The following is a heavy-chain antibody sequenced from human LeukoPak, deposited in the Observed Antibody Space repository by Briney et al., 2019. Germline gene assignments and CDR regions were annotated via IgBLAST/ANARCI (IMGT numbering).Heavy chain of an antibody. CDR2: INPNSGGT. CDR3: ARGGLGYGGNLSGRYNWFDP. V-gene: IGHV1-2*02. D-gene: IGHD4-23*01. J-gene: IGHJ5*02. CDR1: GYTFTGYY. Sequence: APVKVSCKASGYTFTGYYMHWVRQAPGQGLEWMGWINPNSGGTNYAQKFQGRVTMTRDTSISTAYMELSRLRSDDTAVYYCARGGLGYGGNLSGRYNWFDPWGQGTLVTVSS.